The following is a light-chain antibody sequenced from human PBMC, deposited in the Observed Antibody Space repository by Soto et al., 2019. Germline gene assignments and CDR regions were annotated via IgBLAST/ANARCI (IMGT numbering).Light chain of an antibody. J-gene: IGKJ1*01. Sequence: DIKMTQSPSTLSASVGDTVTITCRASKTISGWLAWYQQRPGKAPNLLIFDASTLESGVPSRFSGSGSGTTFTLTISSLQSDDFATYYCLQYNGYYRTFGQGTKVDIK. CDR2: DAS. V-gene: IGKV1-5*01. CDR1: KTISGW. CDR3: LQYNGYYRT.